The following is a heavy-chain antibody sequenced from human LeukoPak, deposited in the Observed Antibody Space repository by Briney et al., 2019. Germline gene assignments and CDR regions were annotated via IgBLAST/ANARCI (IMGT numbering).Heavy chain of an antibody. Sequence: ASVKVSCKASGYTFTNYYMHWVRQAPGQGLEWMGIINPSGAGTSYAQKFQGRVTMTRDTSTSTVHMELSSLRSEDTAVYYYARDNDSRDPPHFDYWGQGTLVTVSS. CDR2: INPSGAGT. J-gene: IGHJ4*02. CDR1: GYTFTNYY. D-gene: IGHD3-16*01. CDR3: ARDNDSRDPPHFDY. V-gene: IGHV1-46*01.